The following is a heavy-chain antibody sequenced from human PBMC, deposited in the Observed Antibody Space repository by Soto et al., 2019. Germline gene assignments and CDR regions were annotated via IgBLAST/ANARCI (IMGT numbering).Heavy chain of an antibody. CDR2: IYSDDNT. D-gene: IGHD4-17*01. CDR1: GITATNGH. V-gene: IGHV3-53*01. CDR3: ARDWNGDKYFDF. Sequence: DVQLVKSGGGLIQPGGSLRLSCAASGITATNGHMSWVRQAPGKWLEWVSVIYSDDNTYYADSVKGRFTISRDTSKNTVYLQMNSLRAEDTAVYYCARDWNGDKYFDFWDQGSLVTVSS. J-gene: IGHJ4*02.